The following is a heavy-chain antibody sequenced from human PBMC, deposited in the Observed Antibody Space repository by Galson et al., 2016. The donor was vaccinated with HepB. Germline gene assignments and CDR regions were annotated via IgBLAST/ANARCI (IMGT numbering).Heavy chain of an antibody. CDR2: IHPGDSDT. D-gene: IGHD3-22*01. CDR3: ARPARYYYERDAFDI. CDR1: GYVFTSYW. V-gene: IGHV5-51*01. J-gene: IGHJ3*02. Sequence: QSGAEVKKPGESLRISCKASGYVFTSYWIGWVRQMPGKGLEWMGIIHPGDSDTRYSPSFQGQVTISADKSINTAYLQWNSLKASDTAMYYCARPARYYYERDAFDIWGRGTMVTVSS.